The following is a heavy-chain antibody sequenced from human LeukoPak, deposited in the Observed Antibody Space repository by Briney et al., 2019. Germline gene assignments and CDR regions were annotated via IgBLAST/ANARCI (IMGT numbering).Heavy chain of an antibody. CDR3: ARAFFNSCFDY. CDR1: GDTFSGYY. CDR2: INPNSGGT. Sequence: GALVKVSCKASGDTFSGYYVHWLRQAPGQGLKWMGWINPNSGGTDYAQPYQGRVTFTRDTSISTVYMDLSSLTSDDSAVYYCARAFFNSCFDYWRQGTQVTVSS. V-gene: IGHV1-2*02. J-gene: IGHJ4*02. D-gene: IGHD3-3*02.